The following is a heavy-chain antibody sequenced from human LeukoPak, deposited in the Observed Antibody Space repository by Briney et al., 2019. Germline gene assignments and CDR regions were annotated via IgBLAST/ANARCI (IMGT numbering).Heavy chain of an antibody. D-gene: IGHD3-22*01. CDR1: GYSISSGYY. CDR3: ARVPSKDYDIPFWYFDL. CDR2: IYTSGST. V-gene: IGHV4-61*02. Sequence: SETLSLTCAVSGYSISSGYYWSWIRQPAGKGLEWIGRIYTSGSTNYNPSLKSRVTISVDTSKNQFSLKLSSVTAADTAVYYCARVPSKDYDIPFWYFDLWGRGTLVTVSS. J-gene: IGHJ2*01.